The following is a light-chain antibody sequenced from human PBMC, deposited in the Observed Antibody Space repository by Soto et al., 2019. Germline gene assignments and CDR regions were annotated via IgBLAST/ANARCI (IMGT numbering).Light chain of an antibody. J-gene: IGLJ2*01. CDR1: RSDVGGYKY. CDR2: DVS. Sequence: QSVLTQPRSVSGSPGQSVAISCTGSRSDVGGYKYVSWYQQFPGKAPKLIIYDVSRRPSGVPDRFSGSKSGNTASLTISGLQVEDEGDYYCCSYGGGRTPLGFGGGTKLTVL. CDR3: CSYGGGRTPLG. V-gene: IGLV2-11*01.